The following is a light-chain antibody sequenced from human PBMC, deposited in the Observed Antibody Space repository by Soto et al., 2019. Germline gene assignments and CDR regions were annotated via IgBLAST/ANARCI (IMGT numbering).Light chain of an antibody. CDR2: GAS. V-gene: IGKV3-15*01. J-gene: IGKJ2*01. Sequence: EIVMTQSPATLSVSPGERATLSCRASQSVSSNLAWYQQKPGQAPRLLIYGASTRATGIPARFSGSGSGTEFTLTISSLQSEDFVVYYCQQYTNWPPYTFGQGTMLEIK. CDR3: QQYTNWPPYT. CDR1: QSVSSN.